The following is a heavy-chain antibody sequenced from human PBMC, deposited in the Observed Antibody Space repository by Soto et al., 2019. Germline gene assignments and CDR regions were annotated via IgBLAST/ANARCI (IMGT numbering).Heavy chain of an antibody. V-gene: IGHV1-46*01. CDR1: GYNFTDYY. CDR3: ARAQMKQHLAPDDH. CDR2: VNPSGGST. Sequence: GASVKVSCKSSGYNFTDYYMHWVRQAPGQGLEWMGVVNPSGGSTRYSQKFQGRVTMTRDTSTSTVYMELSSLRSDDTAVYYCARAQMKQHLAPDDHWGQGTLVTVSS. J-gene: IGHJ4*02. D-gene: IGHD6-13*01.